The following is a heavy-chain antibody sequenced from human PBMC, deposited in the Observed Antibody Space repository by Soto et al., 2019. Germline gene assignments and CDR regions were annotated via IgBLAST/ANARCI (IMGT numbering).Heavy chain of an antibody. J-gene: IGHJ3*02. Sequence: QVQLVESGGGVVQPGRSLRLSCAASGFTFSSYGMHWVRQAPGKGLEWVAVIWYDGSNKYYADSVKGRFTISRDNXKNTLYLQMNSLRAEDTAVYYCARECTSCRDAFDIWGQGTMVTVSS. D-gene: IGHD2-2*01. CDR2: IWYDGSNK. V-gene: IGHV3-33*01. CDR1: GFTFSSYG. CDR3: ARECTSCRDAFDI.